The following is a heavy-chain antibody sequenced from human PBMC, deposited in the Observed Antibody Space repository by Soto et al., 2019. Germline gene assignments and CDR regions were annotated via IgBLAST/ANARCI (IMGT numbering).Heavy chain of an antibody. Sequence: QVQLQESGPGLVKPSGTLSLTCSVSGDSITNDRWWSWVRQSPGKGLEWIGEIYHSGRTNYNPSLKSRVIISVAKSKNNFSLTLSSVTAADTAVYYCTANGYYSLDYWGQGSLVTVSS. J-gene: IGHJ4*02. D-gene: IGHD5-12*01. V-gene: IGHV4-4*02. CDR2: IYHSGRT. CDR1: GDSITNDRW. CDR3: TANGYYSLDY.